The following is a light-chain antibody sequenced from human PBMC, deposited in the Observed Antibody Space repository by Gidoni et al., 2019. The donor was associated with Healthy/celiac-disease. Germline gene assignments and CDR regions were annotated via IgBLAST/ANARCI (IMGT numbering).Light chain of an antibody. J-gene: IGLJ2*01. V-gene: IGLV1-47*01. CDR2: RNN. Sequence: QSVLTQPPSASGTPRQRVTTSCSGSSSNLGSNYVYWYQQLPGTAPKLLIYRNNQRPSGVPDRFSGSKSGTSASLAISGLRSEDEADYYCAAWDDSLSGHVVFGGGTKLTVL. CDR1: SSNLGSNY. CDR3: AAWDDSLSGHVV.